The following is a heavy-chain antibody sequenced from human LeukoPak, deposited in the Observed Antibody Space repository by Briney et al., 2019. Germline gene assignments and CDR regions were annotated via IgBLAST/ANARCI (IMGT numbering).Heavy chain of an antibody. D-gene: IGHD3-22*01. Sequence: GGSLRLSCAASGFTFSSYSMNWVRQAPGKGLEWVSYISSSSTIYYADSVKGRFTISRDNAKNSLYLQMNSLRAEDTAVYYCATTYYYDSSGYYYWGQGTLVTVSS. CDR3: ATTYYYDSSGYYY. J-gene: IGHJ4*02. V-gene: IGHV3-48*01. CDR2: ISSSSTI. CDR1: GFTFSSYS.